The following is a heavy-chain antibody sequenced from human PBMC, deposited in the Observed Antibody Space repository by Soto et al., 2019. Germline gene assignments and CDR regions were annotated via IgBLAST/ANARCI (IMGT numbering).Heavy chain of an antibody. CDR2: FDPEDGET. CDR1: GYTLTELS. CDR3: AIVLDYGDRDRHFDY. J-gene: IGHJ4*02. V-gene: IGHV1-24*01. Sequence: GASVKVSCKVSGYTLTELSMHWVRQAPGKGLEWMGGFDPEDGETIYAQKFQGRVTMTEDTSTDTAYMELSSLRSEDTAVYYCAIVLDYGDRDRHFDYWGQGTLVTVS. D-gene: IGHD4-17*01.